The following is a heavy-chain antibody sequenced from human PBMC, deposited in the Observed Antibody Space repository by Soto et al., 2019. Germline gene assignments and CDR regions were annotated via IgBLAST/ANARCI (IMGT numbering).Heavy chain of an antibody. V-gene: IGHV3-21*06. CDR1: GFTFTRYS. CDR2: VSSTTTYV. J-gene: IGHJ4*02. CDR3: ARESEDLTSNLDY. Sequence: VGTLRLSGAASGFTFTRYSVEWVRQSPGKWLEWVSSVSSTTTYVYYVDSMQGRFTISRDNAKNALYLEMNSLRAEDPAVYYCARESEDLTSNLDYSGQGTLVTVSS.